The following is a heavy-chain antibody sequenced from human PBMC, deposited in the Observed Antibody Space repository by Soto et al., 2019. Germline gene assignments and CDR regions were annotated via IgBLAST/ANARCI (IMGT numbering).Heavy chain of an antibody. D-gene: IGHD3-9*01. J-gene: IGHJ4*02. V-gene: IGHV4-38-2*02. CDR2: MYHSGAT. Sequence: PSETLSLTCTVSGFSISNDYFWGWIRQPPGKGLEYIVSMYHSGATYYNPSLKSRVSISVDTSKNQFSLRLNSVTAEDTAVYHCAKGGSDWARFDYWGQGILVTVSS. CDR3: AKGGSDWARFDY. CDR1: GFSISNDYF.